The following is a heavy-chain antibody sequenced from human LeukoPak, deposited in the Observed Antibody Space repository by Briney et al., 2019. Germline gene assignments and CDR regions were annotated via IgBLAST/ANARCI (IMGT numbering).Heavy chain of an antibody. J-gene: IGHJ4*02. CDR2: SSGSGGTT. D-gene: IGHD2-2*01. CDR1: GFTFSSYG. Sequence: GGSLRLSCAASGFTFSSYGMSWVRQAPGKGLEWVSTSSGSGGTTYYADSVKGRFTISRDNSKNTLYLQMNSLRAEDTAVYYCARGVDCSSTSCSIPDYWGQGTLVTVSS. V-gene: IGHV3-23*01. CDR3: ARGVDCSSTSCSIPDY.